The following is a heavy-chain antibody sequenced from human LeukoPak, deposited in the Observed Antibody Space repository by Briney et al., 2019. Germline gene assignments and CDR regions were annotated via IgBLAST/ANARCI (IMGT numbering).Heavy chain of an antibody. V-gene: IGHV1-2*02. Sequence: ASVKVSCKASGYTFTSYGISWVRQAPGQGLEWMGWINPNSGGTNYAQKFQGRVTMTRDTSISTAYMELSRLRSDDTAVYYCASSCSGGSCRSNDAFDIWGQGTMVTVSS. CDR2: INPNSGGT. D-gene: IGHD2-15*01. J-gene: IGHJ3*02. CDR1: GYTFTSYG. CDR3: ASSCSGGSCRSNDAFDI.